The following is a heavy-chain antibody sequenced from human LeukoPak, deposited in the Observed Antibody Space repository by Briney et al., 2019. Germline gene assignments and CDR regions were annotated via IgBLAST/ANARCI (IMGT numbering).Heavy chain of an antibody. CDR2: IYSGGST. Sequence: GGSLRLSCAASGFTVSSNYMSWVRQAPGKGLEWVSVIYSGGSTYYADSVKGRFTISRDNSKNTLYLQMNSLRAEDTAVYYCARDTAGRYYYYMDVWGKGTTVTVSS. D-gene: IGHD2-8*02. CDR3: ARDTAGRYYYYMDV. J-gene: IGHJ6*03. CDR1: GFTVSSNY. V-gene: IGHV3-53*01.